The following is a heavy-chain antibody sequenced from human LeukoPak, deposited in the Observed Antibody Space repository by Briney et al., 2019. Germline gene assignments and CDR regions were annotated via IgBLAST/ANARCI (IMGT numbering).Heavy chain of an antibody. Sequence: GGSLRLSCAASGFTVSSNYMSWVRQAPGKGLEWVSVICSGGSTYYADSVKGRFTISRDNSKNTLYLQMNSLRAEDTAVYYCARGMGLAVAGNFDYWGQGTLVTVSS. CDR2: ICSGGST. D-gene: IGHD6-19*01. CDR3: ARGMGLAVAGNFDY. J-gene: IGHJ4*02. CDR1: GFTVSSNY. V-gene: IGHV3-66*02.